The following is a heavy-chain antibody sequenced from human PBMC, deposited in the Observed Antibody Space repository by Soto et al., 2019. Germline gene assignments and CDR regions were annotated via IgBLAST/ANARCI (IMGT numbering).Heavy chain of an antibody. V-gene: IGHV1-69*01. CDR3: ARGHQDIVVVPAAKPEFDP. J-gene: IGHJ5*02. Sequence: QVQLVQSGAEVKKPGSSVKVSCKASGGTFSSYAISWVRQAPGQGLEWMGGIIPIFGTANYAQKFQGRVTITADESTSTAYMERSRLRSEDTAMYYCARGHQDIVVVPAAKPEFDPWGQGTLVTVSS. CDR2: IIPIFGTA. D-gene: IGHD2-2*02. CDR1: GGTFSSYA.